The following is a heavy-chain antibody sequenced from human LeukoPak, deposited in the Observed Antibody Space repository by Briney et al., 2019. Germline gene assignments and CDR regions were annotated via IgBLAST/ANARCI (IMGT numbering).Heavy chain of an antibody. Sequence: PSETLPLTCTVSGGSISSYYWSWIRQPPGKGLEWIGYIYTSGSTNYNPSLKSRVTISVDTSKNQFSLKLSSVTAADTAVYYCARFRSGSYIFDYWGQGTLVTVSS. V-gene: IGHV4-4*09. D-gene: IGHD1-26*01. CDR2: IYTSGST. CDR3: ARFRSGSYIFDY. CDR1: GGSISSYY. J-gene: IGHJ4*02.